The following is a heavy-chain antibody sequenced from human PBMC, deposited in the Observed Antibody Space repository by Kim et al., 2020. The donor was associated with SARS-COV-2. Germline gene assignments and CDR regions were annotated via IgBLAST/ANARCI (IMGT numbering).Heavy chain of an antibody. CDR2: ISGSGGST. Sequence: LSLTCAASGFTFSSYAMSWVRQAPGKGLEWVSAISGSGGSTYYADSVKGRFTISRDNSKNTLYLQMNSLRAEDTAVYYCAKDKVPYSGSYPPSDWGQGTLVTVSS. D-gene: IGHD1-26*01. CDR1: GFTFSSYA. J-gene: IGHJ4*02. CDR3: AKDKVPYSGSYPPSD. V-gene: IGHV3-23*01.